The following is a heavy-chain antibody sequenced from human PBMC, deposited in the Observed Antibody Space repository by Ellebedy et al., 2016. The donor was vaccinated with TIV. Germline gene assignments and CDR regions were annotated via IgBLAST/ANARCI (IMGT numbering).Heavy chain of an antibody. D-gene: IGHD3-10*01. Sequence: ASVKVSCKASGYAFGSYGISWVRQAPGQGLEWVGWISAYTGNTEFEQKVQGRVALTTDSSTSTAYMELRSLRPDDTAVYYCARDMVQGMVARYLWFDYWGQGTLVTVSS. CDR3: ARDMVQGMVARYLWFDY. CDR1: GYAFGSYG. J-gene: IGHJ4*02. CDR2: ISAYTGNT. V-gene: IGHV1-18*01.